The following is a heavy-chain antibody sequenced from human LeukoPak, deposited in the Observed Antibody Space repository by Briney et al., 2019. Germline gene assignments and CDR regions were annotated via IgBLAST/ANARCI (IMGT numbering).Heavy chain of an antibody. V-gene: IGHV3-11*04. J-gene: IGHJ4*02. Sequence: GGSLRLSCAASGFTFSDYYMSWVRQAPGKGLEWVSYISSSGNSTYYSDSVRGRFTISRDNAKNSLHLQMNSLRAEDTAVYYCARDGGSSWYFDYGGQGTLATVSA. CDR3: ARDGGSSWYFDY. D-gene: IGHD6-13*01. CDR1: GFTFSDYY. CDR2: ISSSGNST.